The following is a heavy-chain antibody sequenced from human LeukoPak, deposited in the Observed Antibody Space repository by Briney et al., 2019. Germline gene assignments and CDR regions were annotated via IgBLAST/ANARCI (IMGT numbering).Heavy chain of an antibody. CDR3: AKTVRWGSSSPGYFDY. V-gene: IGHV3-30*02. CDR1: GFTFSSYG. CDR2: IRYDGSNK. D-gene: IGHD2-2*01. Sequence: GGSLRLSCAASGFTFSSYGMHWVRQAPGKGLEWVAFIRYDGSNKYYADSVKGRFTISRDNSKNTLYLQMNSLRAEDTAVYYCAKTVRWGSSSPGYFDYWGQGTLVTVSS. J-gene: IGHJ4*02.